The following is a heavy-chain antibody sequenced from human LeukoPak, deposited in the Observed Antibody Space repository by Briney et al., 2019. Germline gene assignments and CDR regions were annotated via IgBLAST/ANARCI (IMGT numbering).Heavy chain of an antibody. V-gene: IGHV3-23*01. D-gene: IGHD6-13*01. J-gene: IGHJ4*02. Sequence: GGSLRLSCAASGFTFSSSAMTWVRQAPGKGLEWVSSLTGGSDNSEHADSVKGRFTISRDNAKNSLYLQMNSLRAEDTAVYYCARVGSRSYFDYWGQGTLVTVSS. CDR3: ARVGSRSYFDY. CDR2: LTGGSDNS. CDR1: GFTFSSSA.